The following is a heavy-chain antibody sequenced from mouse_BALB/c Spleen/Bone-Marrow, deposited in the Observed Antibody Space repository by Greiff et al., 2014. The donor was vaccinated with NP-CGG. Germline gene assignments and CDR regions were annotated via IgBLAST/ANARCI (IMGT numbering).Heavy chain of an antibody. CDR3: ARVTSSAVGAMDY. J-gene: IGHJ4*01. D-gene: IGHD3-2*02. Sequence: QVQLKQSGPGLVAPSQSLSITCTVSGFSLTNYGVHWVRQPPGKGLEWLGVIWAGGSTNYNSALMSRLSISKDNSKSQFFLKMISLQTDDTAMYYCARVTSSAVGAMDYWGQGTSVTVSS. CDR1: GFSLTNYG. CDR2: IWAGGST. V-gene: IGHV2-9*02.